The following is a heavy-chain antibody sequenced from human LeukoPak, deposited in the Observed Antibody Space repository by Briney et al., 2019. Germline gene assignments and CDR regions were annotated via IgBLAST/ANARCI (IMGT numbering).Heavy chain of an antibody. V-gene: IGHV3-48*03. CDR3: ARLATGGYSSSPNGY. CDR1: GFTFSSYE. Sequence: GGSLRLSCAASGFTFSSYEMNWVRQAPGKGLEWVSYISSSGSTIYYADSVKGRFTISRDNAKNSLYLQMNSLRAEDTAVYYCARLATGGYSSSPNGYWGQGTLVTVSS. D-gene: IGHD6-13*01. J-gene: IGHJ4*02. CDR2: ISSSGSTI.